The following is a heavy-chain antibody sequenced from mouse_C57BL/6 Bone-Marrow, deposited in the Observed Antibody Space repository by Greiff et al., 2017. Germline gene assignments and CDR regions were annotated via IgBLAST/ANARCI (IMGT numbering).Heavy chain of an antibody. D-gene: IGHD2-4*01. V-gene: IGHV5-2*01. CDR1: EYEFPSHD. CDR3: ARQSARITTGAMDY. Sequence: EVQRVESGGGLVQPGESLKLSCESTEYEFPSHDMSWVRKTPEKRLELVAAINSDGGSTYYPDTMEGRFNISRDNTKKTLYLQMSRLMSEDQAVYNCARQSARITTGAMDYWGRGTSVTVSA. J-gene: IGHJ4*01. CDR2: INSDGGST.